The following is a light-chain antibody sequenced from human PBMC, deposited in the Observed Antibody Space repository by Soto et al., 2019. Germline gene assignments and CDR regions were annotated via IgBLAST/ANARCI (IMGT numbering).Light chain of an antibody. CDR1: QSVLYSPNNKNY. CDR3: QQYKNWPPLT. Sequence: DIVLTQSPDSLAVSLGERATINCKSSQSVLYSPNNKNYLAWYQQKPGQPPRLLVYWASTRESGVPDRFSGSGSGTEFTLTISSLQSEDFAVYYCQQYKNWPPLTFGGGTKVEIK. CDR2: WAS. V-gene: IGKV4-1*01. J-gene: IGKJ4*01.